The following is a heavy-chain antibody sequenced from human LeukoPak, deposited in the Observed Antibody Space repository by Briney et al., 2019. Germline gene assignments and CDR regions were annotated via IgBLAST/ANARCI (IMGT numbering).Heavy chain of an antibody. CDR1: GYTLNELS. V-gene: IGHV1-24*01. J-gene: IGHJ3*02. CDR2: FDPEDGET. D-gene: IGHD3-9*01. Sequence: ASVKVHCKVSGYTLNELSMHWVRQAPGKGLEWMGGFDPEDGETIYAQKFQGRVTMTEDTSTDTAYMELSSLRSEDTAVYYCATGLYFDWLVAFDIWGQGTMVTVSS. CDR3: ATGLYFDWLVAFDI.